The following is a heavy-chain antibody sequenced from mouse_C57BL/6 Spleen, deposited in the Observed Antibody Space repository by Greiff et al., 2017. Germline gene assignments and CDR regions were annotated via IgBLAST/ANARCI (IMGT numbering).Heavy chain of an antibody. D-gene: IGHD1-1*01. CDR1: GYTFTSYW. CDR2: IYPGSGST. J-gene: IGHJ3*01. CDR3: ARDYGSSYGWFAY. V-gene: IGHV1-55*01. Sequence: VQLQQPGAELVKPGASVKMSCKASGYTFTSYWITWVKQRPGQGLEWIGDIYPGSGSTNYNEKFKSKATLTVDTSSSTAYMQLSSLTSEDSAVYYCARDYGSSYGWFAYWGQGTLVTVSA.